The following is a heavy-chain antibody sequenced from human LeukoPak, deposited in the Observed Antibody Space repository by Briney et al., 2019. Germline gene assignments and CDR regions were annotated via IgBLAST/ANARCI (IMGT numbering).Heavy chain of an antibody. V-gene: IGHV3-30*12. Sequence: HPGRSLRLSCAASGFIFSNYGMHWLRQAPGKGPEWVTGIDYNGRKTYYADSVKGRFTLSRDDSKSTLYLQMNSLRAEDTAVYYCARDMGDYYYYYMDVWGKGTTVTASS. J-gene: IGHJ6*03. CDR1: GFIFSNYG. CDR3: ARDMGDYYYYYMDV. CDR2: IDYNGRKT. D-gene: IGHD3-16*01.